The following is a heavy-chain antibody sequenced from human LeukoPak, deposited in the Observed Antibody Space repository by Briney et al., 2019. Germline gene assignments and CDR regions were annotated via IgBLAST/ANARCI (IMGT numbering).Heavy chain of an antibody. D-gene: IGHD2-2*02. J-gene: IGHJ6*02. V-gene: IGHV1-69*01. CDR2: IIPIFGTA. CDR1: GGTFSSYA. Sequence: SVKVSCKASGGTFSSYAIGWVRQAPGQGLEWMGGIIPIFGTANYAQKFQGRVTITADESTSTAYMELSSLRSEDTAVYYCASADIVVVPAAIRYYYYYYGMDVWGQGTTVTVSS. CDR3: ASADIVVVPAAIRYYYYYYGMDV.